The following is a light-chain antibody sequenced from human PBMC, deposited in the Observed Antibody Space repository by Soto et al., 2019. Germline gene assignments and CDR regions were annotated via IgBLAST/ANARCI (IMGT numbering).Light chain of an antibody. CDR1: QGISTY. Sequence: DIQMTQSPCSLSASVGDRVTITCRASQGISTYLNWYQQKPGKAPKLLIYAASSLQSGVPSRFSGSGSGTDFTLTISSLQPEDFATYYCQQSYSTLTFGGGTKVDIK. J-gene: IGKJ4*01. CDR3: QQSYSTLT. CDR2: AAS. V-gene: IGKV1-39*01.